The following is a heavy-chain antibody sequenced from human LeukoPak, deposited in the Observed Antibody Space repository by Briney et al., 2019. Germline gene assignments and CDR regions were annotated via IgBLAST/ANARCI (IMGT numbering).Heavy chain of an antibody. CDR1: GGAISSYY. V-gene: IGHV4-59*12. J-gene: IGHJ4*02. CDR3: VKDSSGFYYFVDC. CDR2: IYYSGSI. D-gene: IGHD3-22*01. Sequence: SETLSLTCTVSGGAISSYYWSWIRQAPGKGLEWIGYIYYSGSINYSPSLKSRLTISVDTSKNQFSLNLNSVTAADTAVYYCVKDSSGFYYFVDCWGQGTLVTVSS.